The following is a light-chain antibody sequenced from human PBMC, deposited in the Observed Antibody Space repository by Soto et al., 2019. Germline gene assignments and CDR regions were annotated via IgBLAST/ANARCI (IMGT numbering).Light chain of an antibody. CDR3: SSHAGYNNFYV. V-gene: IGLV2-8*01. J-gene: IGLJ1*01. CDR2: EVY. CDR1: SSDVGYYNY. Sequence: QSVLTQPAAASGAPVQSVTITCTETSSDVGYYNYVSWFQQHPGKGPKLIIYEVYKRPSGVPDRFSGSKSGNTASLTVSGLQAEDEADYYCSSHAGYNNFYVFGTGTKVTVL.